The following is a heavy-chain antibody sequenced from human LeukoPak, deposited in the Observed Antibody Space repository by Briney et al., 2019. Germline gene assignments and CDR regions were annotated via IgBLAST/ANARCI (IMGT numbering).Heavy chain of an antibody. V-gene: IGHV3-23*01. J-gene: IGHJ6*03. CDR3: AKDKGLYPPLNYYMDV. CDR2: ISGSGGST. Sequence: GGSLRLSCAASGFSFSGSYMSWIRQAPGKGLEWVSAISGSGGSTYYADSVKGRFTISRDNSKNTLYLQMNSLRAEDTAVYYCAKDKGLYPPLNYYMDVWGKGTTVTVSS. CDR1: GFSFSGSY.